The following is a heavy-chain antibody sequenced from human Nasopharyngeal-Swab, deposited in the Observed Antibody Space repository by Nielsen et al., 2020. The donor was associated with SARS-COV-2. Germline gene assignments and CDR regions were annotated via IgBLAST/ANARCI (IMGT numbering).Heavy chain of an antibody. CDR1: GFTFSSYA. Sequence: GESLKISCAASGFTFSSYAMHWVRQAPGKGLEWVAVISYDGSNKYYADSVKGRFTISRDNSKNTLYLQMNSLRAEDTAVYYCARDPYSSGGMFFNYWGQGTLVTVSS. J-gene: IGHJ4*02. D-gene: IGHD2-15*01. CDR2: ISYDGSNK. V-gene: IGHV3-30*04. CDR3: ARDPYSSGGMFFNY.